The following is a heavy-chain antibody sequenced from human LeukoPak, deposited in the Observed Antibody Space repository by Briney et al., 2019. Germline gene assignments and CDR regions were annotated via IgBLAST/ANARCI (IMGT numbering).Heavy chain of an antibody. Sequence: GGSLRLSCAASGFTFSSYGMHWVRQAPGKGLEWVAVISYDGSNKYYADSVKGRFTISRDNSKNTVSLQMNSLRGEDTAVYYCAKDDAWGCYKHWGQGTLVTVSS. CDR3: AKDDAWGCYKH. J-gene: IGHJ1*01. CDR1: GFTFSSYG. V-gene: IGHV3-30*18. D-gene: IGHD3-16*01. CDR2: ISYDGSNK.